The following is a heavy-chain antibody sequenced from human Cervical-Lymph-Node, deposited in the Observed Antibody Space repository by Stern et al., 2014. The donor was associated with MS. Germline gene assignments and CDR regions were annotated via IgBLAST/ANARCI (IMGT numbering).Heavy chain of an antibody. Sequence: EVHLVESGGGLVQPGGSLRLSCADSGFTFSDYWMHWVRQAPGKGLVWVSRINEDGSHTDHADSVKGRFTISRDNAKNTLYLQMNSLRAEDSAVYYCARDLSGRNDYWGQGALVTVSS. J-gene: IGHJ4*02. CDR2: INEDGSHT. CDR1: GFTFSDYW. V-gene: IGHV3-74*01. CDR3: ARDLSGRNDY. D-gene: IGHD6-25*01.